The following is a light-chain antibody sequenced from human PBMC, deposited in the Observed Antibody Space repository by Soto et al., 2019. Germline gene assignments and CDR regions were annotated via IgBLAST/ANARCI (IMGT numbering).Light chain of an antibody. CDR1: QSFSSTY. Sequence: EIVLTQSPGTLSLSPGERATLSCRASQSFSSTYLAWYQQKPGQAPGLLIHGASSRAAGVPDRFTGSGSGTDFTLTISSLQPDDFATYYCQQYNSYWTFGQGTKVDIK. V-gene: IGKV3-20*01. CDR3: QQYNSYWT. J-gene: IGKJ1*01. CDR2: GAS.